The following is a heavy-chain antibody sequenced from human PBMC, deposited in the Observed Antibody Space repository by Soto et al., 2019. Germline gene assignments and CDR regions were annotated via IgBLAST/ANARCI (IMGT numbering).Heavy chain of an antibody. D-gene: IGHD2-21*02. CDR1: GFTFSSYG. Sequence: QVQLVESGGGVVQPGRSLRLSCAASGFTFSSYGMHWVRQAPGKGLEWVAVISYDGSNKYYADSVKGRFTISRDNSKNKLYLQMNSLITEDMAVYYCSMLFVDTPLATEYHYCMEVWGKRTTVSGSS. CDR3: SMLFVDTPLATEYHYCMEV. CDR2: ISYDGSNK. V-gene: IGHV3-30*03. J-gene: IGHJ6*04.